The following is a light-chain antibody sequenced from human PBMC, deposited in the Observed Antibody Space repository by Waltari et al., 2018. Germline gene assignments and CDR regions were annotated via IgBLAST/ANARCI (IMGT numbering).Light chain of an antibody. CDR3: TADTISSTLV. CDR2: DVI. CDR1: KNDVGAYKF. Sequence: QSALTQPASVSGSPGQSITISCTGTKNDVGAYKFVSWYQRHPGNAPKPVITDVINRHAGVSNRLSGSKSGNTASLTISGLQAEDEAEYYCTADTISSTLVFGGGTQLNVL. J-gene: IGLJ3*02. V-gene: IGLV2-14*03.